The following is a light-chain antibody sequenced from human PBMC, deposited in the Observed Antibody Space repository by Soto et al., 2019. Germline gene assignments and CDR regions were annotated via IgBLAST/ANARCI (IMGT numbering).Light chain of an antibody. CDR3: QHSLT. Sequence: DIVLTQSPCTLSLSPGEGATLSCRASRSVSSSYLAWYQQKPGQAPRLLIFGASFRATGIPDRFSGSGSGTDFTLTISRLEPEDFAVYYCQHSLTFGQGTKVDIK. V-gene: IGKV3-20*01. CDR2: GAS. J-gene: IGKJ1*01. CDR1: RSVSSSY.